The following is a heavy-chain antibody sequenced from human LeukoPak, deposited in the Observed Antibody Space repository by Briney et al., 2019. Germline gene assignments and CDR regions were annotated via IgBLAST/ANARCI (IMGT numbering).Heavy chain of an antibody. CDR3: ARGMATAGYTYFDY. CDR1: GGSISSSSHY. V-gene: IGHV4-39*07. J-gene: IGHJ4*02. Sequence: SETLSLTCTVSGGSISSSSHYWGWIRQPPGKGLEWIGSIYYSGSTYYNPSLRSRVTISVDTSKNQFSLKLSSVTAADTAVYYCARGMATAGYTYFDYWGQGTLVTVSS. CDR2: IYYSGST. D-gene: IGHD6-13*01.